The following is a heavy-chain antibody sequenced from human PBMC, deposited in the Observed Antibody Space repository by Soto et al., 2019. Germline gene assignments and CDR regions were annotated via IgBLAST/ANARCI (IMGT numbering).Heavy chain of an antibody. CDR3: ARATGSNHPFDY. D-gene: IGHD2-2*01. V-gene: IGHV3-74*01. J-gene: IGHJ4*02. Sequence: EVQLVESGGGLVQPGGFLRLSCAATGFTFSTYWMHWVRQGPGKGLVWVSRISTDGSSTTYADSVKGRFTISRDNAKNTLYLQMNSLRAEDTAVYYCARATGSNHPFDYWGQGSLVTVSS. CDR1: GFTFSTYW. CDR2: ISTDGSST.